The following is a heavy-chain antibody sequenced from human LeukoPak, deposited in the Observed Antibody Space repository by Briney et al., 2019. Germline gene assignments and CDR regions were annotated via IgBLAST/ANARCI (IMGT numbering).Heavy chain of an antibody. CDR3: ARAYYDFWSGYYFHY. Sequence: PGGSLRLSCAASGFTFSDYYMSWIRQAPGKGLEWVSYISSSGTTIYYADSVKGRFTISRDNAKNSLYLQMNSLRAEDTAVYYCARAYYDFWSGYYFHYWGQGTLVTVSS. D-gene: IGHD3-3*01. J-gene: IGHJ4*02. CDR1: GFTFSDYY. V-gene: IGHV3-11*04. CDR2: ISSSGTTI.